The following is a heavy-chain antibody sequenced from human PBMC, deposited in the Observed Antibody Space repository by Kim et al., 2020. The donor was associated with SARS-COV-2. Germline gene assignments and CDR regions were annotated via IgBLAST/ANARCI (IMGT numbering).Heavy chain of an antibody. CDR2: IDPSDSYT. CDR3: ARGGGYCSGTSCYTGSIGSHYYTMDV. Sequence: GESLKISCKGSGYSFSSYWITWVRQLPGKGLEWMGRIDPSDSYTNYSPSLQDHVTISADKSISTAYLQWSSLKASDTAMYYCARGGGYCSGTSCYTGSIGSHYYTMDVWGQGTTVTVSS. CDR1: GYSFSSYW. D-gene: IGHD2-2*02. V-gene: IGHV5-10-1*01. J-gene: IGHJ6*02.